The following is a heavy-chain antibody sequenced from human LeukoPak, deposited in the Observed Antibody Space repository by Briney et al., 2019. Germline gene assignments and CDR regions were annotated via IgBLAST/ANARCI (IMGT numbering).Heavy chain of an antibody. D-gene: IGHD3-10*01. CDR2: ISWNSGSI. V-gene: IGHV3-9*01. J-gene: IGHJ5*02. Sequence: GGSLRLSCAASGFTFDDYAMHWVRQAPGKGLEWVSGISWNSGSIGYADSVKGRFTISRDNAKNSLYLQMNSLRAEDTAVYYCARGSGERNWFDPWGQGTLVTVSS. CDR3: ARGSGERNWFDP. CDR1: GFTFDDYA.